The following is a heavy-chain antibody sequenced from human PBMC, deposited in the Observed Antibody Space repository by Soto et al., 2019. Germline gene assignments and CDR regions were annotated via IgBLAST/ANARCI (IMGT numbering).Heavy chain of an antibody. Sequence: QVQLQESGPGLVKPSQTLSLTCSVSGGSIYGGGYYWSWIRQHPGKGLEWIGDIYYGGSTYYNPSLTSRVLISVDTSKNQFALKVNFGTAADTAVYYYARVGFGGDLDCWGQGTLVTVSS. CDR2: IYYGGST. CDR1: GGSIYGGGYY. D-gene: IGHD4-17*01. CDR3: ARVGFGGDLDC. V-gene: IGHV4-31*03. J-gene: IGHJ4*02.